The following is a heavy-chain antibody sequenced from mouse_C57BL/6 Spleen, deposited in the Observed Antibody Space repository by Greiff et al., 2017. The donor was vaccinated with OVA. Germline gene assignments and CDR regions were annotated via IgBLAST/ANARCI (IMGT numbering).Heavy chain of an antibody. CDR3: ARAGREELGIDY. J-gene: IGHJ2*01. D-gene: IGHD4-1*01. CDR1: GYTFTSYT. Sequence: VQLQQSGAELARPGASVKMSCKASGYTFTSYTMHWVKQRPGQGLEWIGYINPSSGYTTYNQKFKDKATLTADKSSSTAYMQLSSLTSEDSAVYYCARAGREELGIDYWGQGTTLTVSS. CDR2: INPSSGYT. V-gene: IGHV1-4*01.